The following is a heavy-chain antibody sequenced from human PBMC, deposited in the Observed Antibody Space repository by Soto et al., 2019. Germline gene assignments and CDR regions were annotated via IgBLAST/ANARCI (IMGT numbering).Heavy chain of an antibody. CDR3: ATNSVDTAMVEFYGMDV. J-gene: IGHJ6*02. CDR2: IIPIFGTA. D-gene: IGHD5-18*01. V-gene: IGHV1-69*13. Sequence: SVKVSCKASGGTFSSYAISWVRQAPGQGLEWMGGIIPIFGTANYAQKFQGRVTITADESTSTAYMELSSLRSEDTAVHYCATNSVDTAMVEFYGMDVWGQGTTVTVSS. CDR1: GGTFSSYA.